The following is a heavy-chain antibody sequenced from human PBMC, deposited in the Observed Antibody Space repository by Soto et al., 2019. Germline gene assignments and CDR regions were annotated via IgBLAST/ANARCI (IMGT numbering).Heavy chain of an antibody. CDR2: INAGNGNT. V-gene: IGHV1-3*01. Sequence: QVQLAQSGAEVKKPGASVKVSCKASGYTFTSYAMHWVRQAPGQRLEWMGWINAGNGNTKYSQKFQGRVTITRDTSASTAYMELSSLRSEDTAVYYCARALRYCSGGSCHSIVDYWGQGTLVTVSS. CDR1: GYTFTSYA. D-gene: IGHD2-15*01. CDR3: ARALRYCSGGSCHSIVDY. J-gene: IGHJ4*02.